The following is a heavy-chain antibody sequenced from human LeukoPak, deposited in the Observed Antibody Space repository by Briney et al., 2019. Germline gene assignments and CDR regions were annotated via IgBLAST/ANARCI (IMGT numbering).Heavy chain of an antibody. CDR2: IYHSGST. CDR3: ARARYDFWSGYYGWNDY. D-gene: IGHD3-3*01. V-gene: IGHV4-30-2*01. J-gene: IGHJ4*02. Sequence: SETLSLTCAVSGGSISSGGYSWSWIRQPPGQGLEWIGYIYHSGSTYYNPSLKSRVTISVDRSKNQFSLKLSSVTAADTAVYYCARARYDFWSGYYGWNDYWGQGTLVTVSS. CDR1: GGSISSGGYS.